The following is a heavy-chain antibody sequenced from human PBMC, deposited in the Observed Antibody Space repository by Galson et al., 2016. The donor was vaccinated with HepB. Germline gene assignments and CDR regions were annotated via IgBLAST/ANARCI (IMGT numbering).Heavy chain of an antibody. D-gene: IGHD2-21*02. CDR2: VTPVFNTL. CDR3: ARRNCDVDCYFDY. J-gene: IGHJ4*02. V-gene: IGHV1-69*13. CDR1: GGTFYNYA. Sequence: SVKVSCKASGGTFYNYAFTWVRQAPGQGLEWMGDVTPVFNTLNYAQNFQGRITITADESTSTAYIEVSNLRSEDTAVYYCARRNCDVDCYFDYWGQGTLVTVSS.